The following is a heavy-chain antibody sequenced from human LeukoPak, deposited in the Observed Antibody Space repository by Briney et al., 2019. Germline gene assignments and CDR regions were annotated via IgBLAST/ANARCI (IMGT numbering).Heavy chain of an antibody. J-gene: IGHJ4*02. CDR3: ARSRGDLSTWVDY. CDR2: IIPIFGTA. CDR1: GGTFSSYA. D-gene: IGHD3-10*01. Sequence: SVKVSCKASGGTFSSYAISWVRQAPGQGLEWMGGIIPIFGTANYAQKFQGRVAITADESTSTAYMELSSLRSEDTAVYYCARSRGDLSTWVDYWGQGTLVTVSS. V-gene: IGHV1-69*01.